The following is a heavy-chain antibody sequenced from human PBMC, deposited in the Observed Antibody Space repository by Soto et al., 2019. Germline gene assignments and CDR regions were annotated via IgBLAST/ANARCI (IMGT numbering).Heavy chain of an antibody. D-gene: IGHD2-15*01. J-gene: IGHJ4*02. Sequence: QVQLVQSGAEVKKPGASLKVSCKASGYTFTSYGISWVRQAPGQGLEWMGWISAYNGNTNYAQKLQGRVTMTTDTSTSTAYMELRSLRSDDTAVYYCARVDIVVVVAASPGGYFDYWGQGTLVTVSS. CDR2: ISAYNGNT. CDR3: ARVDIVVVVAASPGGYFDY. V-gene: IGHV1-18*01. CDR1: GYTFTSYG.